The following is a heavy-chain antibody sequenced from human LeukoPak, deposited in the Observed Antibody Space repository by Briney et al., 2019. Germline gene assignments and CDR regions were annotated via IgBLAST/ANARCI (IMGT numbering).Heavy chain of an antibody. CDR3: ARDPDFGY. Sequence: GGSLRLSCAASGFTFSSYAMSWFRQAPGKGLEWVANIKQDGSEKYYVDSVKGRFTISRDNAKNSLYLQMNSLRAEDTAVYYCARDPDFGYWGQGTLVTVSS. CDR1: GFTFSSYA. CDR2: IKQDGSEK. V-gene: IGHV3-7*01. J-gene: IGHJ4*02.